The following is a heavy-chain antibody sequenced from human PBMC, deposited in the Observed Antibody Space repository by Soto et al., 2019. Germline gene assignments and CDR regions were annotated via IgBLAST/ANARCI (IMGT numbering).Heavy chain of an antibody. CDR1: GFTVSSNY. CDR3: ARNRAVASLYWFDP. Sequence: PGGSLRLSCAASGFTVSSNYMSWVRQAPGKGLEWVSVIYSGGSTYYADSVKGRFTISRHNSKNTLYLQMNSLRAEDTAVYYCARNRAVASLYWFDPWGQGTLVTVSS. V-gene: IGHV3-53*04. J-gene: IGHJ5*02. CDR2: IYSGGST. D-gene: IGHD6-19*01.